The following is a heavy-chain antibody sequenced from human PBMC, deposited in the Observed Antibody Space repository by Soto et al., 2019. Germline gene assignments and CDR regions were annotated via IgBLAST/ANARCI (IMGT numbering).Heavy chain of an antibody. CDR3: ARDKDRQQLGGNYYYGIDV. V-gene: IGHV1-69*12. D-gene: IGHD3-3*02. Sequence: QVQLVQSGAEVKKPGSSVTVSCKASGGTFGNSAISWVRQAPGQGLEWMGGIIPIFPTPAYAQKFQGRVTITADESTGTAYMELTSLRSEDTAVYYCARDKDRQQLGGNYYYGIDVWGQGTTVTVSS. CDR2: IIPIFPTP. CDR1: GGTFGNSA. J-gene: IGHJ6*02.